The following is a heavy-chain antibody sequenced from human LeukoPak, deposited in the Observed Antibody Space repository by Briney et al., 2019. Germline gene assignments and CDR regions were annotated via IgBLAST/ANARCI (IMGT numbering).Heavy chain of an antibody. CDR3: ASPPHITAAAGGY. Sequence: ASVKVSCKASGGTFSSYAIGWVRQAPGQGLEWMGGIIPIFGTANYAQKFQGRVTITTDESTSTAYMELSSLRSEDTAVYYCASPPHITAAAGGYWGQGTLVTVSS. CDR2: IIPIFGTA. V-gene: IGHV1-69*05. D-gene: IGHD6-13*01. CDR1: GGTFSSYA. J-gene: IGHJ4*02.